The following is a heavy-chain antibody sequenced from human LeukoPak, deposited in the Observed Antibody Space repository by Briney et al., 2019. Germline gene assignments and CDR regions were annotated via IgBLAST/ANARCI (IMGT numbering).Heavy chain of an antibody. J-gene: IGHJ4*02. Sequence: SQTLSLTCTVSGGSIGGYFWSWLRQPPGKGLEWVGWIFYNGNTNYNSSLKSRLTMSVDASKNQFYLKLNSVTAADTAVYYCARYSSDHDGRHFEFWGQGILVTVSS. V-gene: IGHV4-59*01. CDR2: IFYNGNT. CDR1: GGSIGGYF. D-gene: IGHD2-21*01. CDR3: ARYSSDHDGRHFEF.